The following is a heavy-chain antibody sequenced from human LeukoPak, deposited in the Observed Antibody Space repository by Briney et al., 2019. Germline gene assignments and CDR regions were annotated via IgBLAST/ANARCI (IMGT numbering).Heavy chain of an antibody. CDR2: ISSSSTI. Sequence: PGGSLRLSCAAPGFTFSSYSMNWVRQAPGKGLEWVSYISSSSTIYYADSVKGRFTISRDNSKNSLYLQMNSLRAEDTAVYYCARRYFDYWGQGTLVTVSS. CDR1: GFTFSSYS. CDR3: ARRYFDY. V-gene: IGHV3-48*01. J-gene: IGHJ4*02.